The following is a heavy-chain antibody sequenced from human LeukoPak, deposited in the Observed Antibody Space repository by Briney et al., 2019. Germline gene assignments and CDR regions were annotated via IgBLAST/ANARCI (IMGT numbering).Heavy chain of an antibody. CDR3: ARQGSFWFDP. V-gene: IGHV4-59*01. D-gene: IGHD3-10*01. CDR1: GVSISSYH. CDR2: IYYSGST. J-gene: IGHJ5*02. Sequence: PSETLSLTCTVSGVSISSYHWSWIRQHPGKGLEWIGYIYYSGSTNYNPSLKSRVTISVDTSKNQFSLKLSSVTAADTAVYYCARQGSFWFDPWGQGTLVTVSS.